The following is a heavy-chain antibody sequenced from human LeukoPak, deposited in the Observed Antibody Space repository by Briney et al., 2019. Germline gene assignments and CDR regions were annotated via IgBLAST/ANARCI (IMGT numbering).Heavy chain of an antibody. Sequence: PGGSLRLSCAASGFTLGSYSMSWVRQAPGKGLEWVSSISSSSSNIYYADSMKGRFTISRDNAKNSLYLQMNSLRVEDTAVYYCARGHSGYNEGPFDDWGQGTLVTVSS. J-gene: IGHJ4*02. V-gene: IGHV3-21*01. CDR1: GFTLGSYS. D-gene: IGHD5-12*01. CDR3: ARGHSGYNEGPFDD. CDR2: ISSSSSNI.